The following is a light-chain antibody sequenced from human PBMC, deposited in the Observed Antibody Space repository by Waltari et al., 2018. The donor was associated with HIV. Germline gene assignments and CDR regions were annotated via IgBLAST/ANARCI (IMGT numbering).Light chain of an antibody. Sequence: QPALTQPASVSGSPGQSIIVSCTGTNDDIGSYNYVSWYQQHPGRAPKLIIYDVTYRPSGVSNRFSGSKSGNTASLTISGLQAEDEADYYCCSYMTSTTSWLFGGGTKLTVL. J-gene: IGLJ2*01. CDR1: NDDIGSYNY. CDR3: CSYMTSTTSWL. V-gene: IGLV2-14*03. CDR2: DVT.